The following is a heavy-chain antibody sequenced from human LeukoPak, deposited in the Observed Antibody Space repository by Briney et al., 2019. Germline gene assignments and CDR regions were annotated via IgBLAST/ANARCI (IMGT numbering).Heavy chain of an antibody. CDR2: IYNSGST. CDR3: ARSAFLVTAPGLYYFDY. J-gene: IGHJ4*02. D-gene: IGHD6-13*01. CDR1: GXSISSYY. V-gene: IGHV4-4*07. Sequence: SETLSLTCTVSGXSISSYYWSWIRQPAGKGLEWIGHIYNSGSTNYNPSLKGRVTMSVAMSKNQFSLHLSSVTAADTAVYYCARSAFLVTAPGLYYFDYWGQGTLVAVSS.